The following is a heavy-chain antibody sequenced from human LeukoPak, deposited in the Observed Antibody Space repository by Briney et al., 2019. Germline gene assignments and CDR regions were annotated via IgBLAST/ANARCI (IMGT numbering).Heavy chain of an antibody. Sequence: SGGSLRLSCAASGFTFSDYGMHWVRQAPGKGLEWVALISNDGSNIYYADSVKGRFTISRDNSKNTLYLQMNSLRAEDTAVYYCAKELGGGSIWRYYFDYWGQGTLVTVSS. D-gene: IGHD6-13*01. CDR3: AKELGGGSIWRYYFDY. V-gene: IGHV3-30*18. J-gene: IGHJ4*02. CDR2: ISNDGSNI. CDR1: GFTFSDYG.